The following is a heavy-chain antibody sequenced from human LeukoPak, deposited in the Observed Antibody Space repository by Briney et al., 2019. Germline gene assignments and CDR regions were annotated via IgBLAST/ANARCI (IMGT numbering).Heavy chain of an antibody. D-gene: IGHD5-18*01. J-gene: IGHJ4*02. CDR3: ARGSRGYSYGYSAGPYFDY. CDR1: GGSFSGYY. CDR2: INHSGST. Sequence: PSETLSLTCAVYGGSFSGYYWSWIRQPPGKGLEWLGEINHSGSTNYNPSLKSRVTISVDTSKNQFSLKLSSVTAADTAVYYCARGSRGYSYGYSAGPYFDYWGQGTLVTVSS. V-gene: IGHV4-34*01.